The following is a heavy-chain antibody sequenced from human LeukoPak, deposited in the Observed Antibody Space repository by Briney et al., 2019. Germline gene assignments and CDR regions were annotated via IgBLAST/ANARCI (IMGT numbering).Heavy chain of an antibody. CDR1: GGSISSGSYY. CDR2: IYYSGST. CDR3: ARDRYDSSGYLPFDY. D-gene: IGHD3-22*01. Sequence: PSQTLSLTCTVSGGSISSGSYYWSWIRQPPGKGLEWIGYIYYSGSTNYNPSLKSRVTISVDTSKNQFSLKLSSVTAADTAVYYCARDRYDSSGYLPFDYWGQGTLVTVSS. J-gene: IGHJ4*02. V-gene: IGHV4-61*01.